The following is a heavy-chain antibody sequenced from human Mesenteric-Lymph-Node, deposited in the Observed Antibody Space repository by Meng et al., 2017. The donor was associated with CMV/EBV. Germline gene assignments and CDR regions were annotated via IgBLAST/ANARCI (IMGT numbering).Heavy chain of an antibody. CDR1: GFTFSDYA. V-gene: IGHV3-23*01. J-gene: IGHJ4*02. CDR3: AKLIPTDY. CDR2: ISDNGGST. Sequence: GGSLRLSCAASGFTFSDYAMTWVRQAPGKGLEWVSTISDNGGSTFNADSVKGRFTISRDISKNTLYLQMNSLRAEDTAVYYCAKLIPTDYWGQGTLVTVSS. D-gene: IGHD2-2*02.